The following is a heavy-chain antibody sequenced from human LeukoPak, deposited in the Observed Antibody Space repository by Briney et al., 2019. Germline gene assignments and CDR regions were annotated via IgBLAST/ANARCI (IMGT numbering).Heavy chain of an antibody. CDR1: GFTFDDYA. CDR2: ISWNSGSI. J-gene: IGHJ4*02. V-gene: IGHV3-9*01. D-gene: IGHD1-26*01. Sequence: GGSLRLSCAASGFTFDDYAMHWVRQAPGKGLEWVSGISWNSGSIGYADSVKGRFTISRDNAKNSLYLQMNSLRAEDTAVYYCATDHLLQSHSGSYNPYFDYWGQGTLVTVSS. CDR3: ATDHLLQSHSGSYNPYFDY.